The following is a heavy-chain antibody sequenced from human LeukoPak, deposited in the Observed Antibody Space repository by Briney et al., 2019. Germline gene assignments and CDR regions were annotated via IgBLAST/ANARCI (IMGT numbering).Heavy chain of an antibody. D-gene: IGHD6-13*01. CDR1: GYSISSGYY. Sequence: SETLSLTCSVSGYSISSGYYWGWIRQPPGKGLEWIGSIYHSGSTYYNPSLKSRVTISVDTSKNQFSLKLSSVTAADTAVYYCARSKRGGYSSSWGFDYWGQGTLVTVSS. CDR2: IYHSGST. CDR3: ARSKRGGYSSSWGFDY. V-gene: IGHV4-38-2*02. J-gene: IGHJ4*02.